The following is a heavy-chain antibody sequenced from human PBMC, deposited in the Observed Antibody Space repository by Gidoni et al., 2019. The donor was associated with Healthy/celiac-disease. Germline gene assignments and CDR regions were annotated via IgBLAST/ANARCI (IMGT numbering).Heavy chain of an antibody. D-gene: IGHD2-15*01. CDR3: ARRRVLRGGKDY. J-gene: IGHJ4*02. Sequence: QVQLQQWGAGLLKPSETLSLTCAVYGGSFSGYYWGWIRQPPGKGLEWIGEINHMGNTNYTPSLKSRVTISVDTSKNQFSLKLSSVTAADTAVYYCARRRVLRGGKDYWGQGTLVTVSS. CDR2: INHMGNT. V-gene: IGHV4-34*01. CDR1: GGSFSGYY.